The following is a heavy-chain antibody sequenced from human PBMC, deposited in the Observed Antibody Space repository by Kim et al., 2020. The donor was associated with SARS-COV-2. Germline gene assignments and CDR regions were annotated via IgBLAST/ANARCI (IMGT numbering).Heavy chain of an antibody. CDR2: INFGNGNT. J-gene: IGHJ6*02. D-gene: IGHD6-13*01. CDR1: GYTFTAYP. CDR3: AREPPSIEATGDYYAMDV. V-gene: IGHV1-3*01. Sequence: ASVKVSCKASGYTFTAYPMHWVRQAPGQGLEWMGWINFGNGNTQYSQNFQGRVTITRDTSAGTTYMELSSLRSDDTAVYYCAREPPSIEATGDYYAMDVWGQGTTVTVSS.